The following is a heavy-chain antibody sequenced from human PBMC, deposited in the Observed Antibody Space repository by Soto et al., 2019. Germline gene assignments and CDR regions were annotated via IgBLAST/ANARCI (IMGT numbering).Heavy chain of an antibody. CDR3: ARVGPPADP. CDR1: GGSFSSYT. J-gene: IGHJ5*02. V-gene: IGHV1-69*02. Sequence: GASVKVSCKASGGSFSSYTIRWVRQAPGQGLEWMGRIIPILGIANYAQKFQGRVTITADKSTNTAYMEVSSLRSEDTAVYYCARVGPPADPWGQGTLVTVSS. CDR2: IIPILGIA.